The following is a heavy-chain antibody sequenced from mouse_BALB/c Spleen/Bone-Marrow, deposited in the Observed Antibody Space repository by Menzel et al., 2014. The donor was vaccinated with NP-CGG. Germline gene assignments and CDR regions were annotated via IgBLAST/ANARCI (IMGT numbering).Heavy chain of an antibody. V-gene: IGHV2-9*02. CDR1: GFSLTNYG. Sequence: VQGVELGPDLVAPSQSLSITCTVSGFSLTNYGLHWVRQPPGKGLEWLGVIWAGGSTNYNSALMSRLSISKDNSKSQVFLKMHSLQTDDAAMYYCARDRNSLLRLRYFDFWGQGTTLTVSS. D-gene: IGHD1-2*01. CDR3: ARDRNSLLRLRYFDF. CDR2: IWAGGST. J-gene: IGHJ2*01.